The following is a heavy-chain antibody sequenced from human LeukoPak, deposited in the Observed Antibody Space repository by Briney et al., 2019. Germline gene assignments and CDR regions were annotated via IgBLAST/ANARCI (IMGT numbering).Heavy chain of an antibody. CDR3: ARDRLSYYYYYYMDV. J-gene: IGHJ6*03. CDR1: GGSISSYY. V-gene: IGHV4-4*07. CDR2: IYTSGST. Sequence: SETLSLTCTVSGGSISSYYWSWIRQPAGKGLEWIGRIYTSGSTNYNPSLKSRVTMSVDTSKNQFSLKLSSVTAADTAVYYCARDRLSYYYYYYMDVWGKGTTVTVPS.